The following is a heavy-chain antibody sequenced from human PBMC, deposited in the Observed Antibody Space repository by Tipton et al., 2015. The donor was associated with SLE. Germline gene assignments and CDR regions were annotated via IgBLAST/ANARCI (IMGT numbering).Heavy chain of an antibody. D-gene: IGHD1-7*01. Sequence: TLSLTCAVSDFSVSSSHYCGWFRQPPGKGLEWIGTIYLSGSTYYNPSLKSRVSISEDTSRNQFSLNLSSVTAADTAVYYCAKGTPNNYGMDVWGQGTTVTVSS. J-gene: IGHJ6*02. CDR3: AKGTPNNYGMDV. CDR2: IYLSGST. V-gene: IGHV4-38-2*01. CDR1: DFSVSSSHY.